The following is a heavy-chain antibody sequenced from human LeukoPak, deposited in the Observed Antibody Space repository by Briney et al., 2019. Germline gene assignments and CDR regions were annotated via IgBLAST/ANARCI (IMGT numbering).Heavy chain of an antibody. CDR1: GFTFNNYW. J-gene: IGHJ5*02. Sequence: PGGSLRLSCAASGFTFNNYWMHWVRQAPGKGLLWVSRINTDGSSTSYADSVKGRFTITRDNAKNMVYLQMNSLRGEDTAVYYCATENFDPWGQGTQVTVSS. CDR3: ATENFDP. V-gene: IGHV3-74*01. CDR2: INTDGSST.